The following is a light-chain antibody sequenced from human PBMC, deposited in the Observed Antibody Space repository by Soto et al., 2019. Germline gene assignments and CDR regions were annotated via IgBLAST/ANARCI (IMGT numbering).Light chain of an antibody. CDR3: QQYNTNPWT. CDR1: QSISSW. V-gene: IGKV1-5*03. Sequence: DIQMTQSPSTLSASVGDRVTITYRASQSISSWLAWYQQKPGKAPNLLIYKASSLEGGVPSRFSGSGSGTEFTLTINSLQPDDFATYYCQQYNTNPWTFGQGTKVEIK. CDR2: KAS. J-gene: IGKJ1*01.